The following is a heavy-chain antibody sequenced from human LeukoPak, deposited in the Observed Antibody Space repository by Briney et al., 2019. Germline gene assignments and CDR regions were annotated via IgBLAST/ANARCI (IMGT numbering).Heavy chain of an antibody. CDR3: AKSRQIGIVGTSDY. D-gene: IGHD1-26*01. CDR1: GFTFDDYA. V-gene: IGHV3-9*01. CDR2: ISWNSGSI. J-gene: IGHJ4*02. Sequence: PGGSLRLSCAASGFTFDDYAMHWVRQAPGKGLEWVSGISWNSGSIGYADSVKGRFTISRDNAKNSLYLQMNSLRAEDTALYYCAKSRQIGIVGTSDYWGQGTLVTVSS.